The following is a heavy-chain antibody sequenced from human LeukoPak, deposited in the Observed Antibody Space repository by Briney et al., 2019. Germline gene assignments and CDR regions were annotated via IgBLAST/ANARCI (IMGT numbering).Heavy chain of an antibody. CDR3: ARDIDVDIVATVAFDI. V-gene: IGHV1-69*05. D-gene: IGHD5-12*01. CDR2: IIPIFGTA. J-gene: IGHJ3*02. Sequence: ASVKVSCKASGGTFSSYAISWVRQAPGQGLEWMGGIIPIFGTANYAQKFQGRVTITTDESTSTAYMELRSLRSDDTAVYYCARDIDVDIVATVAFDIWGQGTMVTVSS. CDR1: GGTFSSYA.